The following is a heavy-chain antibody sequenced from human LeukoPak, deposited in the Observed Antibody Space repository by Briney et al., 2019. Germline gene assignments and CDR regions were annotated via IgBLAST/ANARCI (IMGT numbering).Heavy chain of an antibody. CDR3: ATRGSYSTVDY. D-gene: IGHD1-26*01. V-gene: IGHV3-23*01. Sequence: GGSLRLSCAASGYTFTSYAMSWVRQAPGKGLEWVSAISGSGGSTYYADSVKGRFTISRDNSKNTLYLQMNSLRAEDTAVYYCATRGSYSTVDYWGQGTLVTVSS. CDR1: GYTFTSYA. J-gene: IGHJ4*02. CDR2: ISGSGGST.